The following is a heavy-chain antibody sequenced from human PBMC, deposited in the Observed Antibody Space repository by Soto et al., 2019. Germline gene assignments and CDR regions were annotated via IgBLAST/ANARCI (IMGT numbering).Heavy chain of an antibody. J-gene: IGHJ4*02. D-gene: IGHD3-22*01. CDR1: GGSFSGYY. CDR3: ARKSLLRMYYYDSSGYYYFDY. CDR2: INHSGST. V-gene: IGHV4-34*01. Sequence: QVQLQQWGAGLLKPSETLSLTCAVYGGSFSGYYWSWIRQPPGKGLEWIGEINHSGSTNYNPSLKSRVTISVDTSKNQFSLKLSSVTAADPAVYYCARKSLLRMYYYDSSGYYYFDYWGQGTLVTVSS.